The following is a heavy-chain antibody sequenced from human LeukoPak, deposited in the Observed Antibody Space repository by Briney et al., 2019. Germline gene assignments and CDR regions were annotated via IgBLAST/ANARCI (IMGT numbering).Heavy chain of an antibody. D-gene: IGHD6-13*01. CDR3: ARDLRSSIAAAGRFNY. CDR2: INPSSGGT. J-gene: IGHJ4*02. Sequence: ASVKVSCKASGYTFTGYYMHWVRQAPGQGLEWMGWINPSSGGTNYAQKFQGRVTMTRDTSISTAYMELSRLRSDDTAVYYCARDLRSSIAAAGRFNYGGQGTLVTVSS. V-gene: IGHV1-2*02. CDR1: GYTFTGYY.